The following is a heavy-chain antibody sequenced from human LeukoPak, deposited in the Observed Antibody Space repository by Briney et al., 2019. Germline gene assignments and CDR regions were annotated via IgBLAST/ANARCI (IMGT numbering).Heavy chain of an antibody. CDR1: GHSISSGYY. CDR3: ARDRYYGSGSYDY. CDR2: IYHSGSI. J-gene: IGHJ4*02. V-gene: IGHV4-38-2*02. Sequence: SETLSLTCTVSGHSISSGYYWGWIRQPPGKGLEWIGSIYHSGSIYYNPSLKSRVTMSVDTSKDQFSLQLNSVTPEDTAVYYCARDRYYGSGSYDYWGQGTLVTVSS. D-gene: IGHD3-10*01.